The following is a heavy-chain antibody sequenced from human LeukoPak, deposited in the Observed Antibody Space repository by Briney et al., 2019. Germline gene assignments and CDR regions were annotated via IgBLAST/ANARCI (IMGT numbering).Heavy chain of an antibody. J-gene: IGHJ3*02. CDR3: AHSASITMVRGANGAFDI. D-gene: IGHD3-10*01. CDR1: GFSLSTSGVG. CDR2: IYWDDDK. V-gene: IGHV2-5*02. Sequence: SGPTLVNPTQTLTLTCTFSGFSLSTSGVGVGWIRQPPGKALEWLALIYWDDDKRYSPSLKSRLTITKDTSKNQVVLTMTDMDPVDTATYYCAHSASITMVRGANGAFDIWGQGTMVTVSS.